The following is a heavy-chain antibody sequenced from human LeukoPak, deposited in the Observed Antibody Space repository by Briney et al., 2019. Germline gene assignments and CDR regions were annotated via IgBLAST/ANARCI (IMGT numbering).Heavy chain of an antibody. D-gene: IGHD2-8*02. J-gene: IGHJ4*02. CDR3: ARDSTVGRY. CDR1: GFTFSGYW. Sequence: PGGSLRLSCAASGFTFSGYWMNWVRQAPGKGLEWVANIKQDGSDMYYVDSVKGRFTISRDNAKSSLYLQMDSLRVGDTAVYYCARDSTVGRYWGQGTLVTVSS. V-gene: IGHV3-7*01. CDR2: IKQDGSDM.